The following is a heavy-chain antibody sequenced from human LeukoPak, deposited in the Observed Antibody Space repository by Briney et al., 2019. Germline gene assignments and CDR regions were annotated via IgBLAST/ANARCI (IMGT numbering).Heavy chain of an antibody. CDR3: AKWGDYDALTGYYVSDY. CDR2: ITGSGGNT. V-gene: IGHV3-23*01. D-gene: IGHD3-9*01. Sequence: GGYLRLSCAASGFTFSNYAMSWVRQAPGKGLEWVSAITGSGGNTYYADSVKGRFTISRDNSKNTLYLQMNSLRAEDTAVYYCAKWGDYDALTGYYVSDYWGQGTLVTVSS. J-gene: IGHJ4*02. CDR1: GFTFSNYA.